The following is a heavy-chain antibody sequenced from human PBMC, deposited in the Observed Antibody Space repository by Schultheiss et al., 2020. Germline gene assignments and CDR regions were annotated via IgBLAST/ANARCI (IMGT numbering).Heavy chain of an antibody. CDR2: ISYDGSNK. CDR3: AREGQSSSWRANYYYYYGMDV. V-gene: IGHV3-33*05. CDR1: GFTFSSYG. Sequence: GESLKISCAASGFTFSSYGMHWVRQAPGKGLEWVAVISYDGSNKYYADSVKGRFTISRDNSKNTLYLQMNSLRAEDTAVYYCAREGQSSSWRANYYYYYGMDVWGQGTTVTVSS. D-gene: IGHD6-13*01. J-gene: IGHJ6*02.